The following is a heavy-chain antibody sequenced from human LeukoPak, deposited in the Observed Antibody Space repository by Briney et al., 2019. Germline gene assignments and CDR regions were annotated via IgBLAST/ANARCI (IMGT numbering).Heavy chain of an antibody. V-gene: IGHV3-23*01. CDR3: ANMWFGEWVDY. CDR1: GFTFSSYA. CDR2: ISGSGGST. Sequence: GGSLRLSCAAPGFTFSSYAMSWVRQAPGKGLEWVSAISGSGGSTYYADSVKGRFTISRDNSKNTLYLQMNSLRAEDTAVYYCANMWFGEWVDYWGQGTLVTVSS. J-gene: IGHJ4*02. D-gene: IGHD3-10*01.